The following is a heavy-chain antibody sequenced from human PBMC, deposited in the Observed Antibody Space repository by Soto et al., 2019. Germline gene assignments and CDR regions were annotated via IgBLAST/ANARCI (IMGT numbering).Heavy chain of an antibody. D-gene: IGHD1-26*01. J-gene: IGHJ3*02. CDR2: IFYSGST. CDR1: GGSISSYY. V-gene: IGHV4-59*01. Sequence: SETLSLTCTVSGGSISSYYWSWIRQPPGKGLEWIGYIFYSGSTNYNPSLKSRVTISVDTSKNQFSLKLSSVTAADTAVYYCARSYGSASDIWGHGKMVTVSS. CDR3: ARSYGSASDI.